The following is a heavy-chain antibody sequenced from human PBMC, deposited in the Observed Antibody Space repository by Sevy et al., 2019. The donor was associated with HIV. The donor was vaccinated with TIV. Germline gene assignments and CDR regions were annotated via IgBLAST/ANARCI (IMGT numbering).Heavy chain of an antibody. Sequence: GGSLRLSCAASGFTFSAYWMNWVRQAPGKGRGGVANIKSDGGDKHYVDSVEGRFTISRDNAKNSLYLQMNSLRVEDTAVYYCAQETVGRFDSWGQGTLVTVSS. V-gene: IGHV3-7*01. CDR3: AQETVGRFDS. CDR2: IKSDGGDK. CDR1: GFTFSAYW. D-gene: IGHD3-16*01. J-gene: IGHJ4*02.